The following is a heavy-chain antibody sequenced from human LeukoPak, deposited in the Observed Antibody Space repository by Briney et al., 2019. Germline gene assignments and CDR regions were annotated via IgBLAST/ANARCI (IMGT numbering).Heavy chain of an antibody. CDR2: INPNSGGT. J-gene: IGHJ6*03. D-gene: IGHD3-9*01. CDR1: GYTFTGYY. Sequence: ASVKVSRKASGYTFTGYYMHWVRQAPGQGLGWMGWINPNSGGTNYAQKFQGRVTMPRDTSISTAYMELSRLRSDDTAVYYCARDNILTGSYYYYMDVWGKGTTVTISS. V-gene: IGHV1-2*02. CDR3: ARDNILTGSYYYYMDV.